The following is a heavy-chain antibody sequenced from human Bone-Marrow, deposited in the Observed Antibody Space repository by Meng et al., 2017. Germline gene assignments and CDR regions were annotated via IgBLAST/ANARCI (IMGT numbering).Heavy chain of an antibody. CDR3: ARTYYDFWSGYYYFDY. CDR1: GGSISSGGYY. Sequence: QVQVPYAGPGLVKPSQTRSLTCTVSGGSISSGGYYCSWIRQHPGKGLEWIGYIYYSGSTYYNPSLKSLVTISVDTSKNQFSLKLSSVTAADTAVYYCARTYYDFWSGYYYFDYWGQGTLVTVSS. D-gene: IGHD3-3*01. J-gene: IGHJ4*02. V-gene: IGHV4-31*01. CDR2: IYYSGST.